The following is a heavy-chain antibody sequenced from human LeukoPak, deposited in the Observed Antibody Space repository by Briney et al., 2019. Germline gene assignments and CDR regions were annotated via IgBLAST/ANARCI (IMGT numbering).Heavy chain of an antibody. CDR3: AKGLFMITFGGVIGDY. CDR2: ISGSGGST. D-gene: IGHD3-16*02. J-gene: IGHJ4*02. CDR1: GFTFSSYA. Sequence: RGGSLRLSCAASGFTFSSYAMSWVRQAPGKGLEWVSSISGSGGSTYYADSVKGRFTISRDNSKNTLYLQMNSLRAEDTAVYYCAKGLFMITFGGVIGDYWGQGTLVTVSS. V-gene: IGHV3-23*01.